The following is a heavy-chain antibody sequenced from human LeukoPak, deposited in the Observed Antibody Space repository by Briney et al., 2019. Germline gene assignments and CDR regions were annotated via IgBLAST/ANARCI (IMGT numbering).Heavy chain of an antibody. CDR3: TRGRNSAFDY. V-gene: IGHV6-1*01. D-gene: IGHD1-14*01. Sequence: SQTLSLTSVLSGDSVSSNGVACSWVRQSPSRGLEWLGRTYYGSKWSNDYALSVKSRITINPDTSKNQCSLQLNSVTPEDTAVYYCTRGRNSAFDYWGQGTLVTVSS. CDR2: TYYGSKWSN. CDR1: GDSVSSNGVA. J-gene: IGHJ4*02.